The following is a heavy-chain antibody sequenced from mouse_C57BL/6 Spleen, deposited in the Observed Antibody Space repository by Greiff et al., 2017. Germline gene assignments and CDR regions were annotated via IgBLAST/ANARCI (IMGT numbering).Heavy chain of an antibody. CDR1: GYAFSSSW. J-gene: IGHJ4*01. Sequence: QVQLKQSGPELVKPGASVKISCKASGYAFSSSWMNWVKQRPGKGLEWIGRIYPGDGDTNYNGKFKGKATLTADKSSSTAYMQLSSLTSEDSAVYVCAGGNGYYAMDYWGQGTSVTVSS. CDR3: AGGNGYYAMDY. CDR2: IYPGDGDT. V-gene: IGHV1-82*01.